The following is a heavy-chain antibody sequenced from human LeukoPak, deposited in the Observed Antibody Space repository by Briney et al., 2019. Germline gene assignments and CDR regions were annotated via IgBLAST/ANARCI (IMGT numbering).Heavy chain of an antibody. J-gene: IGHJ4*02. CDR3: AREDMVATILDY. CDR2: IDDTGRT. D-gene: IGHD5-12*01. CDR1: GESISSGDYD. Sequence: SSETLSLTCTVSGESISSGDYDWTWIRQPPGKGPEWIGHIDDTGRTFYNPSLKSRVTISVDTSKNRFSLELTSVTAADTAVYYCAREDMVATILDYWGQGILVTVAS. V-gene: IGHV4-30-4*08.